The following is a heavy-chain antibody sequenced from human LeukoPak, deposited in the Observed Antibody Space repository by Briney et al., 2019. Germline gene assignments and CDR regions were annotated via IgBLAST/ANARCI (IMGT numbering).Heavy chain of an antibody. Sequence: GGSLRLSCAASGFTVSSNYMSWVRQAPGKGLEWVAVIPYDGNTKYYADSVKGRFAITRDNSKNTLFLQMNSLRGEDTAVYYCAREAIGTTKSDDAFDIWGQGTMVTVSS. V-gene: IGHV3-30*09. D-gene: IGHD1-1*01. CDR3: AREAIGTTKSDDAFDI. CDR1: GFTVSSNY. CDR2: IPYDGNTK. J-gene: IGHJ3*02.